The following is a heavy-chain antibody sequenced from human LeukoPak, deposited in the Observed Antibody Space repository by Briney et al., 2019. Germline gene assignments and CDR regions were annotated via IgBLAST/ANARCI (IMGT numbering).Heavy chain of an antibody. J-gene: IGHJ4*02. CDR2: LDPEDGET. CDR1: GYTLTELS. Sequence: ASVKVSCKVSGYTLTELSMHWVRQAPGKGLEWMGGLDPEDGETIYAQKFQGRVTMTEDTSTDTAYMELSSLRSEDTAVYYCATDWGTSLKTAARTASYWGQGTLVTVSS. V-gene: IGHV1-24*01. D-gene: IGHD6-13*01. CDR3: ATDWGTSLKTAARTASY.